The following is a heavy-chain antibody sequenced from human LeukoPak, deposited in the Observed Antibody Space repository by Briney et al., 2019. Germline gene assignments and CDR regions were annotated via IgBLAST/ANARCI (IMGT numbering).Heavy chain of an antibody. CDR2: INHSGST. D-gene: IGHD2-2*01. CDR1: GGSFSGYY. V-gene: IGHV4-34*01. J-gene: IGHJ6*02. Sequence: SETLSLTCAVYGGSFSGYYWSWIRRPPGKGLEWIGEINHSGSTNYNPSLKSRVTISVDTSKNQFSLKLSSVTAADTAVYYCARAHLVVVPAAPKGHYYYYGMDVWGQGTTVTVSS. CDR3: ARAHLVVVPAAPKGHYYYYGMDV.